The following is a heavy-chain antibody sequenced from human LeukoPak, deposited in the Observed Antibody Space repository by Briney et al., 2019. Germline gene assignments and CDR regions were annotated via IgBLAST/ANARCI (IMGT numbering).Heavy chain of an antibody. Sequence: GASVKVSCKVSGYTLTELSMHWVRQAPGKGLEWMGGFDPEDGETIYAQKFQGRVTMTEDTSTDTAFMELGSLRSEDTAVYYCATDPGPAANPQHQYYYYGMDVWGQGTTVTVSS. CDR2: FDPEDGET. D-gene: IGHD2-2*01. CDR1: GYTLTELS. J-gene: IGHJ6*02. CDR3: ATDPGPAANPQHQYYYYGMDV. V-gene: IGHV1-24*01.